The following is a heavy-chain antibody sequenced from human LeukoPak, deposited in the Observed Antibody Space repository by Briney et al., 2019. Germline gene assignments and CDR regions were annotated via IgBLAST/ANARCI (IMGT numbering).Heavy chain of an antibody. CDR1: GFTFSSYA. J-gene: IGHJ4*02. D-gene: IGHD3-10*01. CDR3: AKDGPYYYGSGSLDY. V-gene: IGHV3-23*01. Sequence: GGSLRLSCAASGFTFSSYAMSWVRQAPGRVLEWVSAICKSGGSTYYADSVRGRFTISRDNSKNTLYLQMNSLRAEDTAVYYCAKDGPYYYGSGSLDYWGQGTLVTVSS. CDR2: ICKSGGST.